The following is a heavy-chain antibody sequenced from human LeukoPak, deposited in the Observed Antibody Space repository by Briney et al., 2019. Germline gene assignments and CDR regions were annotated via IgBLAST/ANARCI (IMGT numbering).Heavy chain of an antibody. Sequence: TGGSLRLSCAASGFTFSSYEMNWVRQAPGKGLEWVSSISSSSYIYYADSVKGRFTISRDNAKNSLYLQMNSLRAEDTAVYYCARELQQLWRPIDYWGQGTLVTVSS. CDR2: ISSSSYI. J-gene: IGHJ4*02. CDR1: GFTFSSYE. CDR3: ARELQQLWRPIDY. D-gene: IGHD5-18*01. V-gene: IGHV3-21*01.